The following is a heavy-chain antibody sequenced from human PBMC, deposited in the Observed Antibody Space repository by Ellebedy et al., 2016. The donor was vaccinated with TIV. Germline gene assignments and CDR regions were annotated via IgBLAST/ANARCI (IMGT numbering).Heavy chain of an antibody. CDR3: GSRPPGDYAYLDY. CDR1: GLSVSRSY. CDR2: IHSGGST. Sequence: GESLKISCAASGLSVSRSYMSWVRQSPGKGLEWVAGIHSGGSTYYADAVKGRFTISRDSSKNLLYLQMNSLRAEDTALYYCGSRPPGDYAYLDYWGQGTLVTVSS. J-gene: IGHJ4*02. V-gene: IGHV3-53*01. D-gene: IGHD4-17*01.